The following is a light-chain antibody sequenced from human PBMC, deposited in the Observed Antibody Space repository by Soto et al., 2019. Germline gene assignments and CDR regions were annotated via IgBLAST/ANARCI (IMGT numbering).Light chain of an antibody. J-gene: IGLJ1*01. CDR1: SSDVGSYRY. CDR3: SSYASGNSFV. Sequence: QSVLTRPPSASGSPGQSVTISCTGTSSDVGSYRYVSWYQQHPGKGPRLIIFEVNKRPSGVPDRFSGSKSGNTASLTVSGLQAEDEADYYCSSYASGNSFVFGSGTKLTVL. CDR2: EVN. V-gene: IGLV2-8*01.